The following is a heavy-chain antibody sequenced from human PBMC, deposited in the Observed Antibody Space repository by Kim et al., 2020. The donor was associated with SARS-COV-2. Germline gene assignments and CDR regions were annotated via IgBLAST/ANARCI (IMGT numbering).Heavy chain of an antibody. CDR3: ARDAPGSSYFDY. J-gene: IGHJ4*02. D-gene: IGHD3-10*01. V-gene: IGHV6-1*01. CDR1: GDSVSSNSAV. CDR2: TYYRSKWYI. Sequence: SQTLSLTCAISGDSVSSNSAVWNWIRQSPSRGLEWLGRTYYRSKWYIDYAVSVNGRITINPDTSQNQFSLQLNSVTPEDTAVYFCARDAPGSSYFDYGGQGTLVTVSS.